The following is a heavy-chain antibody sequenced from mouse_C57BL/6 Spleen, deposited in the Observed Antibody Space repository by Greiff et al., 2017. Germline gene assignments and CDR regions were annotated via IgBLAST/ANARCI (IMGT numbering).Heavy chain of an antibody. CDR1: GYTFTSYW. J-gene: IGHJ1*03. D-gene: IGHD1-1*01. Sequence: QVQLQQPGAELVKPGASVKLSCKASGYTFTSYWMQWVKQRPGQGLEWIGEIDPSDSYTNYNQKFKGKATLTVDTSSSTAYMQLSSLTSEDSAVYYCARRAYYYGSSYWYFDVWGTGTTVTVSS. CDR2: IDPSDSYT. CDR3: ARRAYYYGSSYWYFDV. V-gene: IGHV1-50*01.